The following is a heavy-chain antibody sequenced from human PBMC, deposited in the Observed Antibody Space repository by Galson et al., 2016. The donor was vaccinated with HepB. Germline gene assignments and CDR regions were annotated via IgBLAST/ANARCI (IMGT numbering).Heavy chain of an antibody. CDR1: GYSFNNYW. V-gene: IGHV5-51*01. J-gene: IGHJ6*02. D-gene: IGHD3-10*01. Sequence: QSGAEVKKPGASLKISCQGQGYSFNNYWIAWVRLMPGKGPEWMGSIFPGDSVTKYSPSFQGQVAISADKSVSTAYLQWSSLRASDTATYYCARRMGWDYSSSGMGKYGMDFWGQGTTVTVSS. CDR2: IFPGDSVT. CDR3: ARRMGWDYSSSGMGKYGMDF.